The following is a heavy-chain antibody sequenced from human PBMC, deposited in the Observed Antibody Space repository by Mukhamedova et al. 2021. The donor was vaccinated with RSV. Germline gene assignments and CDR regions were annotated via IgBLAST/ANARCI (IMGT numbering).Heavy chain of an antibody. D-gene: IGHD3-3*01. Sequence: IRQPPGKGLEWIGEINHSGSTNYNPSLKSRVTISIDTSKNQFSLKLSSVTAADTAVYYCARGFPPRFWSGYYHYWGQGTLVTVSS. V-gene: IGHV4-34*01. CDR2: INHSGST. CDR3: ARGFPPRFWSGYYHY. J-gene: IGHJ4*02.